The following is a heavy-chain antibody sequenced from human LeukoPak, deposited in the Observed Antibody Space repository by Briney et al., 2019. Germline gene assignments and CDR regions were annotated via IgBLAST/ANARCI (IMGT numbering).Heavy chain of an antibody. J-gene: IGHJ4*02. CDR2: ISGSGGST. CDR3: AKGPLAFNY. Sequence: TGGSLRLSCAASGFTVSSNYMSWVRQAPGKGLEWVSAISGSGGSTYYADSVKGRFTISRDNSKNTLYLQMNSLRAEDTAVYYCAKGPLAFNYWGQGTLVTVSS. V-gene: IGHV3-23*01. CDR1: GFTVSSNY. D-gene: IGHD6-13*01.